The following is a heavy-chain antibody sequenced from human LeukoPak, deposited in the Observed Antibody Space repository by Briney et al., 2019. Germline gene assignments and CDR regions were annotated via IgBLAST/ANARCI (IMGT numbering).Heavy chain of an antibody. J-gene: IGHJ4*02. Sequence: EGSLRLSCAASGFTFSNYWMAWVRQAPGKGLEWVANIKHDGSEKYYVDSVKGRFTISRDNAKDSLYLQMNSLRAQDTAVYYCARANSLGYWGQGTLVTVSS. D-gene: IGHD2/OR15-2a*01. CDR2: IKHDGSEK. CDR1: GFTFSNYW. V-gene: IGHV3-7*01. CDR3: ARANSLGY.